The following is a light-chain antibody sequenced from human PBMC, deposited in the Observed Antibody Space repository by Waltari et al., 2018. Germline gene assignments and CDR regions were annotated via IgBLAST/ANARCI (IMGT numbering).Light chain of an antibody. J-gene: IGLJ2*01. CDR3: NSRDSSANHVV. CDR2: VKN. Sequence: SSELTQNLSVSVALGQTVRITGQGDGLRIYYARGYPQKPGQAPLLIIYVKNNRPSGIPDRFSGSNSGDTASLTITGTQAEDEADYYCNSRDSSANHVVFGGGTQVTVL. CDR1: GLRIYY. V-gene: IGLV3-19*01.